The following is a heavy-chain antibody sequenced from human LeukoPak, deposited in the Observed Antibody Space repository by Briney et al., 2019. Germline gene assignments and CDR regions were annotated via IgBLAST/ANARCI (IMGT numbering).Heavy chain of an antibody. Sequence: SETLSLTCAVYGGSFTGYYWNWIRQPPGKGLEWIREINHSGSTNFIPSLKSRVTISLDTSKNQFSLKLSSVTAADTAVYYCARGVVTTSDAFDIWGQGTVVTVSS. J-gene: IGHJ3*02. CDR2: INHSGST. V-gene: IGHV4-34*01. D-gene: IGHD4-23*01. CDR1: GGSFTGYY. CDR3: ARGVVTTSDAFDI.